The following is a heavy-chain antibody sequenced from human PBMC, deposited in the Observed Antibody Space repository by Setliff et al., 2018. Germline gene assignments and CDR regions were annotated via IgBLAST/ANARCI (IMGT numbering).Heavy chain of an antibody. J-gene: IGHJ4*02. CDR3: TRRSANSSAD. Sequence: PGGSLRLSCAASGFTFSGSAMHWVRQASGKGLEWVGRIRSKANSYAIAYAASVEGRFTISRDDSKNMAYLQMNSLRTEDTAVYYCTRRSANSSADWGQGTLVTVSS. D-gene: IGHD6-19*01. V-gene: IGHV3-73*01. CDR2: IRSKANSYAI. CDR1: GFTFSGSA.